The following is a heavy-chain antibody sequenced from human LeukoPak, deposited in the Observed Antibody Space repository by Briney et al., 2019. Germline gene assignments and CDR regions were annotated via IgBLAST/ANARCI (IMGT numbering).Heavy chain of an antibody. V-gene: IGHV7-4-1*02. CDR3: ARLYCSSTSCYTATSWFDP. J-gene: IGHJ5*02. D-gene: IGHD2-2*02. Sequence: ASVKVSCKASGYTFTSYAMNWVRQAPGQGLEWMGWINTNTGNPTYAQGFTGRFVLSLDTSVSTAYLQISSLKAEDTAVYYCARLYCSSTSCYTATSWFDPWGQGTLVTVSS. CDR1: GYTFTSYA. CDR2: INTNTGNP.